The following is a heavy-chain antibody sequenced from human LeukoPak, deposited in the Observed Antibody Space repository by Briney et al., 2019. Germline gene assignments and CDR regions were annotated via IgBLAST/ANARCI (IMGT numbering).Heavy chain of an antibody. D-gene: IGHD3-3*01. CDR3: ARDLVGGIWSAGF. V-gene: IGHV1-2*06. Sequence: ASVKVSCRTSGFTFTGYYAHWIRQAPGQGLEWMGRINPNSGETIYTERFQGRVTRARDTSISTAYMELSSLRSDDTAVYYCARDLVGGIWSAGFWGQGSLVTVSS. J-gene: IGHJ4*02. CDR1: GFTFTGYY. CDR2: INPNSGET.